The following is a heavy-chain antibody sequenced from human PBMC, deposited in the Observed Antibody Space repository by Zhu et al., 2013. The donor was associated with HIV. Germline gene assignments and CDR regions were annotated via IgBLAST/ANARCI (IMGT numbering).Heavy chain of an antibody. CDR1: GYTFTAYY. J-gene: IGHJ3*02. V-gene: IGHV1-2*02. Sequence: QVQLVQSGADMKKPGASVKVSCKTSGYTFTAYYMHWVRQAPGQGLEWMGWFNPNSGGTKNAQNFQGRVTMTRDTSFSTAYMELSRLRSDDTAVYYCARGGQLVDPVPGLFDAFDIWGQGTTVTVSS. CDR3: ARGGQLVDPVPGLFDAFDI. D-gene: IGHD6-13*01. CDR2: FNPNSGGT.